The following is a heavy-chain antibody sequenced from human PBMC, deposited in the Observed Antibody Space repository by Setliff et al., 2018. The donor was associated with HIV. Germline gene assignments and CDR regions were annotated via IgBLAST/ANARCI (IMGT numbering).Heavy chain of an antibody. D-gene: IGHD1-26*01. CDR1: GFTFSSYS. Sequence: SCAASGFTFSSYSMNWVRQAPGKGLEWVSYISSSSSYTHYADSVKGRFTISRDNVKNSLYLQMNSLRAEDTAVYYCARDRYSGSSNDYWGQGTLVTVSS. V-gene: IGHV3-21*01. CDR2: ISSSSSYT. J-gene: IGHJ4*02. CDR3: ARDRYSGSSNDY.